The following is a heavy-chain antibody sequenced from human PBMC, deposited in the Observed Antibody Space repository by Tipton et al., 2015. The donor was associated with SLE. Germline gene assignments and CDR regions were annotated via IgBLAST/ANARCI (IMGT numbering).Heavy chain of an antibody. D-gene: IGHD6-19*01. V-gene: IGHV1-18*01. CDR1: GYTFTSYG. CDR3: ARVDSIGWYGEGAFDF. CDR2: ISPYNANT. J-gene: IGHJ3*01. Sequence: QLVQSGPEVKKPGASVKVSCKASGYTFTSYGITWVRQAPGQGLEWMGWISPYNANTNYAQKLQGRVTMTTDTSTSTASMELRSLRSDDTAVYYCARVDSIGWYGEGAFDFWGQGTMVTVSS.